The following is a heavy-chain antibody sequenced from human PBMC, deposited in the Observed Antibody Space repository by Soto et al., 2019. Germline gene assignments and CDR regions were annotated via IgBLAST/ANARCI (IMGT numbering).Heavy chain of an antibody. V-gene: IGHV4-34*01. J-gene: IGHJ5*02. CDR3: ARGDRMVRGVIIADWFGP. CDR2: INHSGNT. D-gene: IGHD3-10*01. Sequence: PSETLSLTCAVYGGPFSGYYWSWIRQPPGKGLEWIGEINHSGNTNYNPSLKSRVTISVDTSKNQFSLKLSSVTAADTAVYYFARGDRMVRGVIIADWFGPWGQGTLVTVSS. CDR1: GGPFSGYY.